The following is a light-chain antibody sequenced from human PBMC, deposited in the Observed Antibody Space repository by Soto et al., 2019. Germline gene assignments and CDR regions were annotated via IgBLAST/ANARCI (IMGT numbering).Light chain of an antibody. CDR2: AAS. V-gene: IGKV1-39*01. CDR1: QSISSY. J-gene: IGKJ1*01. CDR3: QQYDSYPWT. Sequence: DVEMTQSPYSLSASVGDRVTITCRASQSISSYLNWYQQKPGKAPKLLIYAASSLQSGVPSRFSGSGSGTEFTLTISSLQPDDFAAYYCQQYDSYPWTFGQRTKV.